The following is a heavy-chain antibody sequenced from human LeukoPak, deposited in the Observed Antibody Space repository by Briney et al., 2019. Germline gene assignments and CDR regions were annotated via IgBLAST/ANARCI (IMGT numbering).Heavy chain of an antibody. CDR2: FDPEDGET. CDR3: ATADTAMVTFDY. V-gene: IGHV1-24*01. CDR1: GYTLTELS. Sequence: ASVKVSCKVSGYTLTELSMHWVRQAPGKGLEWMGGFDPEDGETIYAQKFQGRVTMTEDTSTDTAYMELSSLRSEDTAVYYCATADTAMVTFDYWGQGTLVTVSS. J-gene: IGHJ4*02. D-gene: IGHD5-18*01.